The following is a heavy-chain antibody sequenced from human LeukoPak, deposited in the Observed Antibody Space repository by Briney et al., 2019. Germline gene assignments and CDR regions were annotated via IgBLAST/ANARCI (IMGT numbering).Heavy chain of an antibody. J-gene: IGHJ6*03. CDR2: IYYSGTT. Sequence: KASETLSLTCTVSGGSISSSHYYWGWIRQSPGKGLEWIGSIYYSGTTYYNPSLESRVTLSDDTSKNRFSLMLTSLTAADTAVYYCARQSSDYYYYYIDVWGEGTTVIVSS. V-gene: IGHV4-39*01. CDR3: ARQSSDYYYYYIDV. CDR1: GGSISSSHYY.